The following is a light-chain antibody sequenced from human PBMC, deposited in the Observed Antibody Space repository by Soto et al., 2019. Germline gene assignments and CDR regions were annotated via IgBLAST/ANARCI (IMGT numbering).Light chain of an antibody. V-gene: IGLV2-14*01. Sequence: QSALTQPASVSGSPGQSITISCTGTSSDVGGYNYVSWYQQHPGKAPKLMIYDVSNRPSGVSNRFSGSKSGNTASLTISGLQAEDEADYYGSSYTSSSTLAVVFGGGTKVTVL. CDR1: SSDVGGYNY. CDR2: DVS. CDR3: SSYTSSSTLAVV. J-gene: IGLJ2*01.